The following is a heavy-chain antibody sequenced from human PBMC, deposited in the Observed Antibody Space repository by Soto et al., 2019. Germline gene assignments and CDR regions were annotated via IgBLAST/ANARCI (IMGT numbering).Heavy chain of an antibody. CDR2: INWDSGNV. V-gene: IGHV3-9*01. CDR3: TKNMENFAYSVSSPYEH. Sequence: EVQLVESGGGLVQPGGSLRLSCTASGFIFDDYTMHWVRQAPGKGLEWVSHINWDSGNVGYADSVKGRFSISRDNAKSFLYLQMNSLTPEDPAIYYCTKNMENFAYSVSSPYEHWGRGTLVAVSS. CDR1: GFIFDDYT. D-gene: IGHD4-4*01. J-gene: IGHJ4*02.